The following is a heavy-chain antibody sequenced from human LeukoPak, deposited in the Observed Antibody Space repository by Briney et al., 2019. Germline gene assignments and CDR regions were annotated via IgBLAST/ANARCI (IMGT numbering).Heavy chain of an antibody. CDR3: AREEFTTGTTD. V-gene: IGHV1-2*04. D-gene: IGHD1-1*01. J-gene: IGHJ4*02. Sequence: ASVKVSCKASGYTFTSYGISWVRQAPGQGLEWMGWINPNSGGTNYAQKFQGWVTMTRDTSISTAYMELSRLRSDDTAVYYCAREEFTTGTTDWGQGTLVTVSS. CDR2: INPNSGGT. CDR1: GYTFTSYG.